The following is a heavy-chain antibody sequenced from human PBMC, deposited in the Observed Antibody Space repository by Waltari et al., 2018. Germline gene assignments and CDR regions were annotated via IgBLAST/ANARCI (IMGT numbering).Heavy chain of an antibody. CDR2: ISYTGAT. CDR1: GGSITSNRPY. D-gene: IGHD5-12*01. Sequence: QLQLQESGPGLVQPSETLSLTCAVSGGSITSNRPYWGWIRQPPGQGLEWLGTISYTGATYSSPTLKSRVTISRDTSKNQLSLTLGSVTAAYTALYYCATYIGASVGTAAFDVWGQGTMVTVSS. V-gene: IGHV4-39*01. J-gene: IGHJ3*01. CDR3: ATYIGASVGTAAFDV.